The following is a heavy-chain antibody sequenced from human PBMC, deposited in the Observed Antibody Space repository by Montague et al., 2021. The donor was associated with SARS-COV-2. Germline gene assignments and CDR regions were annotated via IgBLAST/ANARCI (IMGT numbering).Heavy chain of an antibody. CDR1: GGSISSSSYY. V-gene: IGHV4-39*01. D-gene: IGHD2-2*01. Sequence: SETLSLTCTVSGGSISSSSYYWGWIRQPPGKGLEWIGNIYYSGSTYYNPSLKSRVTISADTSKNQFSLKLRSVTAADTAVYYCARHLGDWLIVVVPSWFDPWGQGTLVTVSS. CDR3: ARHLGDWLIVVVPSWFDP. J-gene: IGHJ5*02. CDR2: IYYSGST.